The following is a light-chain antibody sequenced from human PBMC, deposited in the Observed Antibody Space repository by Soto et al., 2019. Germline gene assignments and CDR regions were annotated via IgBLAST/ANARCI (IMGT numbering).Light chain of an antibody. Sequence: DLQMTPFSSTPSSSLGDRVTIPCRASESISRWLAWYQQKPGKAPKLLIYKASSLESGVPSRFSGSGSGTEFTLTIKSLQADDFATYYCQQHNSFSITFGQGTRLEI. CDR2: KAS. CDR1: ESISRW. V-gene: IGKV1-5*03. CDR3: QQHNSFSIT. J-gene: IGKJ5*01.